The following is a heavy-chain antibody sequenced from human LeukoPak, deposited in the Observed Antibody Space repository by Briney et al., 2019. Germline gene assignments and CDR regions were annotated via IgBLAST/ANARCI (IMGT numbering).Heavy chain of an antibody. CDR3: ARAWPVAGAGFLKDNWFDP. Sequence: LRLSCAASGFTFSDYYMSWIRQPPGKGLEWIGTIYYTGSTSYNPSLKSRVTISVDTSKNQFSLKLSSVTAADTAVYHCARAWPVAGAGFLKDNWFDPWGQGTLVTVSA. J-gene: IGHJ5*02. V-gene: IGHV4-38-2*01. CDR1: GFTFSDYY. D-gene: IGHD6-19*01. CDR2: IYYTGST.